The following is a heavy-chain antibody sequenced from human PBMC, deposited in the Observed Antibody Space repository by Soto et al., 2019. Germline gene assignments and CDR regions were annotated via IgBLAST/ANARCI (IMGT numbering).Heavy chain of an antibody. Sequence: GGSLRLSCAASGFTFSSYGMHWVRQAPGKGLEWVAVIWYDGSNKYYADSVKGRFTISRDNSKNTLYLQMNSLRAEDTAVYYCARRWEQWLSVGYYYYMDVWGKGTTVTVSS. D-gene: IGHD6-19*01. V-gene: IGHV3-33*01. CDR1: GFTFSSYG. J-gene: IGHJ6*03. CDR3: ARRWEQWLSVGYYYYMDV. CDR2: IWYDGSNK.